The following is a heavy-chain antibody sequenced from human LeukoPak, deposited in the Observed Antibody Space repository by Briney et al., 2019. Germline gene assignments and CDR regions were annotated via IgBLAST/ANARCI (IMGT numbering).Heavy chain of an antibody. CDR3: AKEGPDYGYYRSGEYFDF. J-gene: IGHJ4*02. Sequence: GFLRLSCAASGITVRSNYMFWVRQAPGKGLEWVSLICSGDSKYYAASVKGRFTISRDTSKIPLYLKMNSLRAEDTAVYYCAKEGPDYGYYRSGEYFDFWGQGTLVTVSS. V-gene: IGHV3-53*01. CDR2: ICSGDSK. D-gene: IGHD4-17*01. CDR1: GITVRSNY.